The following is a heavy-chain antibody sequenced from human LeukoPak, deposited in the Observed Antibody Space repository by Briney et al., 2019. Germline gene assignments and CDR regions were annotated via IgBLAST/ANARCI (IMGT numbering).Heavy chain of an antibody. D-gene: IGHD3-16*01. J-gene: IGHJ4*02. CDR2: ISGSGGST. Sequence: GGSLRLSCAASGFTFSSYAMSWVRQAPGKGLEWVSAISGSGGSTYYADSVKGRFTISRDNSKNTLYLQMNSLRAEDTAVYYCAKRVEYDYVWGSLGYFDYWGQGTLVAVSS. CDR3: AKRVEYDYVWGSLGYFDY. CDR1: GFTFSSYA. V-gene: IGHV3-23*01.